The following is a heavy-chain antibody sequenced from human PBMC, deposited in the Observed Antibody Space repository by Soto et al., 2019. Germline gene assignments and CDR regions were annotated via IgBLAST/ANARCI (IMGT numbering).Heavy chain of an antibody. CDR3: ARGELRLGYYYYYGMDV. J-gene: IGHJ6*02. D-gene: IGHD3-16*01. CDR2: IYYSGST. Sequence: SETLSLTCTVSGGSISSGGYYWSWIRQHPGKGLEWIGYIYYSGSTYYNPSLKSRVTISVDTSKNQFSLKLSSVTAADTAVYYCARGELRLGYYYYYGMDVWGQGTTVTVSS. CDR1: GGSISSGGYY. V-gene: IGHV4-31*03.